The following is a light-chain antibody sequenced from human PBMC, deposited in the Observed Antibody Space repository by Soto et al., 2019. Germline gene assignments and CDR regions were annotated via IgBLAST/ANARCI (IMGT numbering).Light chain of an antibody. CDR3: QSYDSSLSGWV. Sequence: QSVLTQPPSVSGAPGQRVTISCTGSSSNIGAGYDVHWYQQLPGTAPKLLIYGNSNRPSGVPDRFSGCKSGTSASLAITGLQAEDDADYYCQSYDSSLSGWVFGGGTKLTVL. V-gene: IGLV1-40*01. CDR1: SSNIGAGYD. CDR2: GNS. J-gene: IGLJ3*02.